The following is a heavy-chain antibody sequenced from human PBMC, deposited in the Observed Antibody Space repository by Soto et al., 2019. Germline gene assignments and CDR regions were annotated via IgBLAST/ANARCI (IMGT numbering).Heavy chain of an antibody. V-gene: IGHV3-48*02. D-gene: IGHD3-22*01. J-gene: IGHJ6*02. CDR1: GFTFSSYS. CDR3: ARDFTYYYDSSGANYYYYGMDV. Sequence: GGSLRLSCAASGFTFSSYSMNWVRQAPGKGLEWVSYISSSSSSTIYYADSVKGRFTISRDNAKNSLYLQMNSLRDEDTAVYYCARDFTYYYDSSGANYYYYGMDVWGQGTTVTVSS. CDR2: ISSSSSSTI.